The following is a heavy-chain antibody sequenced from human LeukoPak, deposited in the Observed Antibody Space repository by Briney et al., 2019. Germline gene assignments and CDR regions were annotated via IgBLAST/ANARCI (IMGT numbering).Heavy chain of an antibody. V-gene: IGHV3-13*01. Sequence: PGGSLRLSCAASGFTLIDYDMHWVRQVIGKGLEWVSAIGIRGDTHYSGSVKGRFTISRESAESSLYLLMNSLRAEDTAVYYCARGGIQVSGIDEFDYWGQGTLVTVSS. D-gene: IGHD5-18*01. CDR3: ARGGIQVSGIDEFDY. CDR2: IGIRGDT. J-gene: IGHJ4*02. CDR1: GFTLIDYD.